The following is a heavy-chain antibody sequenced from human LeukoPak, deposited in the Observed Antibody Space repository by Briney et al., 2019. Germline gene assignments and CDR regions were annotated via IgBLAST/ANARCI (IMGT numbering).Heavy chain of an antibody. V-gene: IGHV3-15*01. CDR2: IKSKTDGGTT. Sequence: PGRSLKLSCAASGFTFSNYAIHWVRQAPGKGLEWVGRIKSKTDGGTTDYAAPVKGRFTISRDDSKNTLYLQMNSLKTEDTAVYYCTTDGDPHAFDIWGQGTMVTVSS. D-gene: IGHD7-27*01. CDR1: GFTFSNYA. J-gene: IGHJ3*02. CDR3: TTDGDPHAFDI.